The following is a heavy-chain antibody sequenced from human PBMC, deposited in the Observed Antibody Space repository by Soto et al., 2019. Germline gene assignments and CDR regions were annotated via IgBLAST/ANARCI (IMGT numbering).Heavy chain of an antibody. Sequence: SETLSLTCTVSGAFIISYYWSWSRQPPGKGLEWIGYIYYSGSTNYNPSLKSRVTISVDTSKNQFSLKLSSVTAADTAVYYCARSGGSAGGYYYYGMDVWGQGTTVT. V-gene: IGHV4-59*08. CDR2: IYYSGST. J-gene: IGHJ6*02. CDR1: GAFIISYY. CDR3: ARSGGSAGGYYYYGMDV. D-gene: IGHD6-19*01.